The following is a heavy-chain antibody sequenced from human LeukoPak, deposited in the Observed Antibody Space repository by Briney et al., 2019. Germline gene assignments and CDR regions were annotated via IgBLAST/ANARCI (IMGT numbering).Heavy chain of an antibody. CDR3: AKASYSYGNDAFDI. J-gene: IGHJ3*02. CDR1: GFTFSNFA. CDR2: IRGGGAGA. Sequence: PGGSLRLSCAASGFTFSNFAMAWVRQVPEKGLEWVSFIRGGGAGAHYADSVRGRFTISRDNSKNTLYLEMNSLRADDTAVYYCAKASYSYGNDAFDIWGQGTKVTVFS. D-gene: IGHD3-16*02. V-gene: IGHV3-23*01.